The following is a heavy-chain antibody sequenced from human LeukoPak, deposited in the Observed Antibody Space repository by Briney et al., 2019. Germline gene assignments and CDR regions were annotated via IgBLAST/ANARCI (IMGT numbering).Heavy chain of an antibody. J-gene: IGHJ4*02. CDR2: INSDGRST. D-gene: IGHD3-22*01. Sequence: GGSLRLSWAASGFTFISYWMHWVRQAPGKGLVWVSHINSDGRSTNYADSWKGRFTISRDNAKNTLYLQMNDLRAEDTAVYYCARDVGYSSGYPWDYGGQGTLVTVSS. V-gene: IGHV3-74*01. CDR1: GFTFISYW. CDR3: ARDVGYSSGYPWDY.